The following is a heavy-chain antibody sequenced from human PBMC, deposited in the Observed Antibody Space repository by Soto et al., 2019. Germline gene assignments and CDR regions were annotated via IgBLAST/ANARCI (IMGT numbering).Heavy chain of an antibody. CDR3: STALTRYNDTLGPAVGY. Sequence: DVQLVESGAALVQPGGSLRLSCVSSGFTFSSFDMNWVRQAPGKGLEWISYISSRGISTYYADSVKGRFSISMNYPENSLCLQMDTLSVKDTAVYYCSTALTRYNDTLGPAVGYWGQGALRTASA. CDR1: GFTFSSFD. CDR2: ISSRGIST. V-gene: IGHV3-48*03. D-gene: IGHD3-22*01. J-gene: IGHJ4*02.